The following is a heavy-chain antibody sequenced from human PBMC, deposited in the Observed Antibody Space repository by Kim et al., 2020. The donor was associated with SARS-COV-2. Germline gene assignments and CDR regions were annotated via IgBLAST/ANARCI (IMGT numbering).Heavy chain of an antibody. CDR1: GASFSYY. CDR2: IKHSGST. J-gene: IGHJ3*02. CDR3: ARATYGSSGAFDI. V-gene: IGHV4-34*01. D-gene: IGHD6-6*01. Sequence: SETLSLTCAVYGASFSYYCTWIRQPPGEGLEWIGEIKHSGSTSYNPSLKSRVTISVDTSKNQFSLKLTSVTAADTAVYYCARATYGSSGAFDIWGQGAMVTVSS.